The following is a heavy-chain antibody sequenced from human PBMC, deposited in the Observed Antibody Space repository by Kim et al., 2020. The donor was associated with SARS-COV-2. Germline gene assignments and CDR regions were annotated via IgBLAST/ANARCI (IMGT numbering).Heavy chain of an antibody. V-gene: IGHV4-39*01. CDR1: GGSISSSSYY. J-gene: IGHJ4*02. CDR3: ARHSLSSGWFLRDY. Sequence: SETLSLTCTVSGGSISSSSYYWGWIRQPPGKGLEWIGSIYYSGSTYYNPSLKSRVTISVDTSKNQFSLKLSSVTAADTAVYYCARHSLSSGWFLRDYWGQGTLVTVSS. D-gene: IGHD6-19*01. CDR2: IYYSGST.